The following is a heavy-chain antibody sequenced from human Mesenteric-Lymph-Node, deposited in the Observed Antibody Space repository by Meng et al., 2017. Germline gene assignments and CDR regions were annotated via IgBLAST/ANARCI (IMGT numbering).Heavy chain of an antibody. J-gene: IGHJ5*02. V-gene: IGHV1-2*06. Sequence: QLQLLQAEAELKKPGASVKVSCRASGYSFTNYYIPWVRQAPGQGLEWMGRINPNSGGTNYAQKFQGRVTMTRDTSISTAYMELSRLTSDDTAVYYCATYTSRTWFDPWGQGTLVTVSS. CDR2: INPNSGGT. CDR3: ATYTSRTWFDP. CDR1: GYSFTNYY.